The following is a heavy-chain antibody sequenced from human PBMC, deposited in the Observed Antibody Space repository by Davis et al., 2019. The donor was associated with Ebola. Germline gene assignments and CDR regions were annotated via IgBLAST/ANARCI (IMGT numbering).Heavy chain of an antibody. CDR3: ARGHRYGSGDN. CDR1: GGSFSGYY. D-gene: IGHD3-10*01. V-gene: IGHV4-34*01. Sequence: GSLRLSCAVYGGSFSGYYWSWIRQPPGKGLEWIGEIYHSGSTNYNPSLKSRVTISVDTSKNQFSLKLSSVTAADTAVYYCARGHRYGSGDNWGQGTLVTVSS. CDR2: IYHSGST. J-gene: IGHJ4*02.